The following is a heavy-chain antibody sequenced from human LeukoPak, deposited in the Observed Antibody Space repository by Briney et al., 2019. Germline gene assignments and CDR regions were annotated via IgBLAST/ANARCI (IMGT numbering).Heavy chain of an antibody. CDR2: ISSSGSTI. CDR3: ARVQRYSSSYFDY. CDR1: GFTFSDYY. Sequence: GGSLRLSCAASGFTFSDYYMSWIRQAPGKGLEWVSYISSSGSTIYYADSVKGRFTISRDNAKNSLYLQMNSLRAEDTAVYYCARVQRYSSSYFDYWGQGTLVTVSS. J-gene: IGHJ4*02. D-gene: IGHD6-6*01. V-gene: IGHV3-11*04.